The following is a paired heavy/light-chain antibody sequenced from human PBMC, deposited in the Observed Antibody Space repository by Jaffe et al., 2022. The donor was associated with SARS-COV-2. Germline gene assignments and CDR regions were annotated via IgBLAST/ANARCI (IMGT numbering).Light chain of an antibody. CDR3: TSYAGSINLV. Sequence: QSALTQPPSASGSPGQSVTISCTGTSSDVGYYNQVSWYQQHPGKAPKLIIYEVTKRPSGVPDRFSGTKSGNTASLTVSGLQAEDEADYYCTSYAGSINLVFGGGTILTVL. V-gene: IGLV2-8*01. J-gene: IGLJ2*01. CDR2: EVT. CDR1: SSDVGYYNQ.
Heavy chain of an antibody. V-gene: IGHV3-23*04. Sequence: EVQLVESGGGLVQPGGSLILSCAASGFTFSDYAMRWVRQAPGKGPEWVSTISSGGGSTHHADSVRGRFTVSRDNSKNTLYLQMNSLRAEDTAVYYCARIILTGYYLDYWGQGTLVTVSS. CDR3: ARIILTGYYLDY. D-gene: IGHD3-9*01. CDR2: ISSGGGST. CDR1: GFTFSDYA. J-gene: IGHJ4*02.